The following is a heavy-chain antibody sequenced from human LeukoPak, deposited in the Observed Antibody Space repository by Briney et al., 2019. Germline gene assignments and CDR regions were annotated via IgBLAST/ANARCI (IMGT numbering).Heavy chain of an antibody. Sequence: SETLSLTCTVSGGSISSSSYYWGWIRQPPGKGLEWIGSIYYSGSTYYNPFLKSRVTISVDTSKNQFSLKLSSVTAADTAVYYGASHRGLRWYPDYFDYWGQVTLVTVS. D-gene: IGHD4-23*01. J-gene: IGHJ4*02. CDR1: GGSISSSSYY. CDR2: IYYSGST. V-gene: IGHV4-39*01. CDR3: ASHRGLRWYPDYFDY.